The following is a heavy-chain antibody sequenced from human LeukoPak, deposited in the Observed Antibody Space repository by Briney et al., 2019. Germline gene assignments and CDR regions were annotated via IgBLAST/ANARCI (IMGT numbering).Heavy chain of an antibody. CDR2: INPNSGGT. D-gene: IGHD1-7*01. V-gene: IGHV1-2*02. CDR3: ARANNWNYALGY. CDR1: GYIFTGYY. Sequence: RASVKVSCKASGYIFTGYYMHWVRQAPGQGLEWMGWINPNSGGTDCAQKFQGRVTMTRDTSTGTAYMELRSLRSDDTAMYYCARANNWNYALGYWGQGTLVTVSS. J-gene: IGHJ4*02.